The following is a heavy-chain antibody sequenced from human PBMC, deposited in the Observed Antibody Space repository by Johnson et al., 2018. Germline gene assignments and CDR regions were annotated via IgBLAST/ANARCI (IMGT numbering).Heavy chain of an antibody. D-gene: IGHD4-23*01. CDR1: GYSFTSYW. J-gene: IGHJ6*02. V-gene: IGHV5-51*01. CDR2: IYPGDSDT. CDR3: ARGGNSYYYYDGMDV. Sequence: VQLVQSGAEVTKPGESLKISCKVSGYSFTSYWIAWVRQMPGKGLEWMGVIYPGDSDTRYSTSFQGQVTISAEKSLNTAYLQWSSLKASATAIHYCARGGNSYYYYDGMDVWGQGTTVTVSS.